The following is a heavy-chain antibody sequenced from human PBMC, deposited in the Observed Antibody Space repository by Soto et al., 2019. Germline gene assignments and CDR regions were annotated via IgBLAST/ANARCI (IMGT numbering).Heavy chain of an antibody. CDR2: IWDNGSNE. Sequence: QVQLVESGGGVVQPWRSLSLSCAASGFTFSGYGMHWVRQAPGKGLEWVAVIWDNGSNENYADTVKGRFTISRDNSKNTLDLQMNSLRDEDTAVYYCARRFSSGWYADYWGQGTLVTV. J-gene: IGHJ4*02. CDR1: GFTFSGYG. V-gene: IGHV3-33*01. CDR3: ARRFSSGWYADY. D-gene: IGHD6-19*01.